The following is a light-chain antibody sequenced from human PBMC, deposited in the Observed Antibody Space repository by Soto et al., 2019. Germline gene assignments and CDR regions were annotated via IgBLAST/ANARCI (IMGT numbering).Light chain of an antibody. CDR1: QNIARY. CDR2: AAS. V-gene: IGKV1-39*01. J-gene: IGKJ1*01. CDR3: QQTYSTPAST. Sequence: DIQMTQSPSSLSASVGDRVTITCRASQNIARYLNWYQHKPGKAPELLIYAASNLQDGVPSRFSGSGSGTEFTLTLSSLQPEDFALYYCQQTYSTPASTFGQGTSVEVK.